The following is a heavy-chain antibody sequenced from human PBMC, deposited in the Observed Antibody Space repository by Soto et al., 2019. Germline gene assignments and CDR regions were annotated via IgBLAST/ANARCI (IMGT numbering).Heavy chain of an antibody. V-gene: IGHV3-33*01. CDR3: AREIAEAGLWFDP. Sequence: QVQLVESGGGVVQPGRSLRLSCAASGFTFSSYGMHWVRQAPGKGLEWVAVIWYDGSNKYYADSVKGRFTISRDNSKNTLYLQMNSLRAEDTAVYYCAREIAEAGLWFDPWGQGTLVTVSS. CDR1: GFTFSSYG. CDR2: IWYDGSNK. D-gene: IGHD6-13*01. J-gene: IGHJ5*02.